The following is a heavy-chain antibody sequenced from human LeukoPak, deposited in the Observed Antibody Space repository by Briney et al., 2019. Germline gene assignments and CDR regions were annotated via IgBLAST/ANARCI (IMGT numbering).Heavy chain of an antibody. CDR2: MNPNSGNT. V-gene: IGHV1-8*01. CDR3: ARDFPYYDILTGYRNYYYGMDV. Sequence: GASVKDSCKASGYTFTSYDINWVRQATGQGLEWMGWMNPNSGNTGYAQKFQGRVTMTRNTSISTAYMELSSLRSEDTAVYYCARDFPYYDILTGYRNYYYGMDVWGQGTTVTVSS. D-gene: IGHD3-9*01. CDR1: GYTFTSYD. J-gene: IGHJ6*02.